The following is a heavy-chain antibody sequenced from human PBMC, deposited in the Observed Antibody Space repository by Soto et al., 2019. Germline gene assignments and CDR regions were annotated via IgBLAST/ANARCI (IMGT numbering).Heavy chain of an antibody. J-gene: IGHJ4*02. CDR3: ARGREMATISPDWDY. CDR1: GGTFSSYA. V-gene: IGHV1-69*13. CDR2: IIPIFGTA. D-gene: IGHD5-12*01. Sequence: ASVKVYCKASGGTFSSYAISWVRQAPGQGLEWMGRIIPIFGTANYAQKFQGRVTITADESTSTAYMELSSLRSEDTAVYYCARGREMATISPDWDYWGQGTLVTVSS.